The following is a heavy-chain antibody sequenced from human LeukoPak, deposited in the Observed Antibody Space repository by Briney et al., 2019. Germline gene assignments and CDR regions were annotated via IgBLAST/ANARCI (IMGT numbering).Heavy chain of an antibody. V-gene: IGHV3-30*18. CDR2: ISYDGSNK. CDR1: GFTFSSYG. J-gene: IGHJ4*02. Sequence: GRSLRLSCAASGFTFSSYGMHWVRQAPGRGLEWVAVISYDGSNKYYADSVKGRFTISRDNSKNTLYLQMNSLRAEDTAVYYCAKDREVYGSGKYFDYWGQGTLVTVSS. CDR3: AKDREVYGSGKYFDY. D-gene: IGHD3-10*01.